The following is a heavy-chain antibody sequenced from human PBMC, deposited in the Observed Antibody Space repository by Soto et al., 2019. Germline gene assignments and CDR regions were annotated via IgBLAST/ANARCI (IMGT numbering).Heavy chain of an antibody. D-gene: IGHD3-9*01. V-gene: IGHV3-23*01. CDR1: GFTFSSYA. CDR2: INGSGGST. CDR3: ARDPRLTNYYYDAFDT. J-gene: IGHJ3*02. Sequence: EVQLLESGGALVQPGGSLRLSCAASGFTFSSYAMSWVRQAPGKGLEWVSAINGSGGSTYYTDFVKGRFTISRDNTKNTLYLQMNGLRAEDTAVYYCARDPRLTNYYYDAFDTWGQGTMVTVSS.